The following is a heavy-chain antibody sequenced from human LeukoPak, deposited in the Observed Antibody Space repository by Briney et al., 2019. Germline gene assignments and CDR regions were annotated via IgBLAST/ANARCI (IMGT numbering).Heavy chain of an antibody. CDR2: ISSSSSYI. CDR3: ASTLYCSSTSCSGPYNWFDP. D-gene: IGHD2-2*01. Sequence: PGGSLRLSCAASGFTFSSYWMNWVRQAPGKGLEWVSSISSSSSYIYYADSVKGRFTISRDNAKNSLYLQMNSLRAEDTAVYYCASTLYCSSTSCSGPYNWFDPWGQGTLVTVSS. V-gene: IGHV3-21*01. J-gene: IGHJ5*02. CDR1: GFTFSSYW.